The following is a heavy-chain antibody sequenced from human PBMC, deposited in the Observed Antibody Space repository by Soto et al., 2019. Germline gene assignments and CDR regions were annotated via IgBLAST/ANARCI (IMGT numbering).Heavy chain of an antibody. Sequence: EVQLVESGGGLVKPGGSLRLSCAASGFTFSSYSMNWVRQAPGKGLEWVSAISGSGGSTYYADSVKGRFTISRDNSKHTLYLEMNSLRAEDTAVYYCAKGVGSKPLNWFVPWGQGTLVTVSS. CDR3: AKGVGSKPLNWFVP. V-gene: IGHV3-23*04. D-gene: IGHD2-15*01. CDR2: ISGSGGST. CDR1: GFTFSSYS. J-gene: IGHJ5*02.